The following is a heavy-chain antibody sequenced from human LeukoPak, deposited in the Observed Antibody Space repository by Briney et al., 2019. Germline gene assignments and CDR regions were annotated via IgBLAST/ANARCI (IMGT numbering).Heavy chain of an antibody. Sequence: PSETLSLTCTVSGGSISSSSYYWGWIRQPPGKGLEWIGSIYYSGSTYYNPSLKSRVTISVDTSKNQFSLKLSSVTAADTAVYYWARKGVGGGEQPGDYGGRETLVTVSS. CDR2: IYYSGST. J-gene: IGHJ4*02. CDR1: GGSISSSSYY. D-gene: IGHD3-16*01. V-gene: IGHV4-39*01. CDR3: ARKGVGGGEQPGDY.